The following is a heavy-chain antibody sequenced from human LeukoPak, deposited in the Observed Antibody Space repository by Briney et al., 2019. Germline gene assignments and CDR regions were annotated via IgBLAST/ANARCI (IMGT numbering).Heavy chain of an antibody. Sequence: GGSLRLSCAASGFTFSSYGMHWVRQAPGKGLEWVAVIWYDGSNKYYADSVKGRFTISRDNYKHTLYLQMNSLRAEDTAVYYCARDEDSYGPTTSNLPFDYWGQGTLVTVSS. V-gene: IGHV3-33*01. D-gene: IGHD5-18*01. J-gene: IGHJ4*02. CDR3: ARDEDSYGPTTSNLPFDY. CDR1: GFTFSSYG. CDR2: IWYDGSNK.